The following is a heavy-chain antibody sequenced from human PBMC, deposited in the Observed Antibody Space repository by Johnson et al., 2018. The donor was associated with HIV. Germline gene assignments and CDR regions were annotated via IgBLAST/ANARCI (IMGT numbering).Heavy chain of an antibody. CDR1: GFTFSNAW. D-gene: IGHD3-16*01. J-gene: IGHJ3*02. V-gene: IGHV3-15*01. Sequence: VQLVESGGGLVKPGGSLRLPCAASGFTFSNAWMTWVRQAPGKGLEWVGRIKSKSDGGTTDYAAPVRGRFTISRDDSETTVYLQMNSLKTEDTAVYYCTTVAGGASDIWGQGTMVTVSS. CDR3: TTVAGGASDI. CDR2: IKSKSDGGTT.